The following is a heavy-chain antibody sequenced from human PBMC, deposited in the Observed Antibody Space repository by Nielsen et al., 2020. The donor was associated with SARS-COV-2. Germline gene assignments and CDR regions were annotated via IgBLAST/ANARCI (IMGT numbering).Heavy chain of an antibody. Sequence: GGSLRLSCAASGFTFSDYYMSWIRQAPGKGLEWVSSISSSSSYIYYADSVKGRFTISRDNAKNSLYLQMNSLRAEDTAVYYCARVTVTDDWYFDLWGRGTLVTVSS. V-gene: IGHV3-11*06. CDR3: ARVTVTDDWYFDL. CDR1: GFTFSDYY. J-gene: IGHJ2*01. D-gene: IGHD4-17*01. CDR2: ISSSSSYI.